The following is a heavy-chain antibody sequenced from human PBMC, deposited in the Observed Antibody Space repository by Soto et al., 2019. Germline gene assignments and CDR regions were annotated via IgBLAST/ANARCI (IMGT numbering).Heavy chain of an antibody. CDR2: IYYSGST. Sequence: PSETLSLTCTVSGGSSSSYYWSWIRQPPGKGLEWIGYIYYSGSTNYNPSLKSRVTISVDTSKNQFSLKLSSVTAADTAVYYCARYYYDSSGYPEYFQHWGQGTLVTVSS. V-gene: IGHV4-59*01. D-gene: IGHD3-22*01. CDR3: ARYYYDSSGYPEYFQH. J-gene: IGHJ1*01. CDR1: GGSSSSYY.